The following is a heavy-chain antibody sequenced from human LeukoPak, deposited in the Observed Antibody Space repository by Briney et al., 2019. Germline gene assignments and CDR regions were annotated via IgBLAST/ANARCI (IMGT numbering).Heavy chain of an antibody. CDR3: ARDLVAGRDGYSFDY. Sequence: SGGSLRLSCAASGFTFSSYAMHWVRQAPGKGLEWVAVISYDGSNKYYADSVKGRFTISRDNSKNTLYLQMNSLRAEDTAVYYCARDLVAGRDGYSFDYWGQGTLVTVSS. V-gene: IGHV3-30-3*01. D-gene: IGHD5-24*01. CDR1: GFTFSSYA. J-gene: IGHJ4*02. CDR2: ISYDGSNK.